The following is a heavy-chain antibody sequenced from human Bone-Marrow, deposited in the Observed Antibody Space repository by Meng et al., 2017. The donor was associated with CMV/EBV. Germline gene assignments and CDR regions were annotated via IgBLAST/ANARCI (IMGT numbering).Heavy chain of an antibody. J-gene: IGHJ4*02. Sequence: FTRYGISWVRQAPGQGLEWMGWISAYHGNTNYAQKLQGRVTMTTDTSTSTAYMELRSLRSDDTAVYYCARFQGPYCSSTSCAMLDYWGQGTLVTVSS. CDR3: ARFQGPYCSSTSCAMLDY. CDR2: ISAYHGNT. CDR1: FTRYG. D-gene: IGHD2-2*01. V-gene: IGHV1-18*01.